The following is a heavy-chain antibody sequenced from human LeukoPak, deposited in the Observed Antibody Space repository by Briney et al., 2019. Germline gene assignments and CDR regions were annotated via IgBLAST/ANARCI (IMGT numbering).Heavy chain of an antibody. D-gene: IGHD4-17*01. CDR2: VNGDGSST. CDR1: GFTFSSSW. J-gene: IGHJ3*02. Sequence: GGSLRLSCAASGFTFSSSWMHWVRQAPGKGLVWVSRVNGDGSSTTYADSVKGRFTISRDSAKNTVYLQMNSLRAEDTAVYYCARPQHGDLYAFDIWGHGTMVTVSS. CDR3: ARPQHGDLYAFDI. V-gene: IGHV3-74*01.